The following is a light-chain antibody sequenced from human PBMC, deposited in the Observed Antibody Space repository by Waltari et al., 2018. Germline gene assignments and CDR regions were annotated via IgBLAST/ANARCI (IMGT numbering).Light chain of an antibody. CDR2: DVT. CDR1: SSDVGGYNY. V-gene: IGLV2-14*03. J-gene: IGLJ1*01. Sequence: QSALTQPASVSGSPGQSITISCTGTSSDVGGYNYVSWYQHHPDKVPKVIIYDVTERPSGVSNRFSGSKSDNTASLTISGLQGEDEADYYCCSYVENGRYVFGTGTKVTVL. CDR3: CSYVENGRYV.